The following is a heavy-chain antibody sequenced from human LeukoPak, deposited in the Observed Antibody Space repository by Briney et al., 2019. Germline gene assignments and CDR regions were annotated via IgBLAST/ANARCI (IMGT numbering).Heavy chain of an antibody. Sequence: GGSLRLSCVASGFTFSSYYMQWVRQDPRKGLVWVSRISGDGTNINYADSVRGRFTISRDNAKNTVYLQMNTLRVEDTAVYYCTRDLLDYDVSTGLHHYYMDVWGQGTTVTVSS. CDR2: ISGDGTNI. V-gene: IGHV3-74*01. J-gene: IGHJ6*02. CDR1: GFTFSSYY. CDR3: TRDLLDYDVSTGLHHYYMDV. D-gene: IGHD3-9*01.